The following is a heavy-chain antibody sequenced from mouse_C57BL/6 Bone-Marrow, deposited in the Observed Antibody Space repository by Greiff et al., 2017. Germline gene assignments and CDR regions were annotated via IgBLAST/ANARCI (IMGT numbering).Heavy chain of an antibody. Sequence: QVQLQQPGAELVKPGASVKLSCKASGYTFTSYWMQWVKQRPGQGLEWIGEIDPSDSYTNYTQKFKGKATLTVDTSASTAYMPLSSLTSEDSAVYYCAEGPLSSYGYWYFDVWGTGTTVTVSS. CDR1: GYTFTSYW. V-gene: IGHV1-50*01. J-gene: IGHJ1*03. D-gene: IGHD1-1*01. CDR2: IDPSDSYT. CDR3: AEGPLSSYGYWYFDV.